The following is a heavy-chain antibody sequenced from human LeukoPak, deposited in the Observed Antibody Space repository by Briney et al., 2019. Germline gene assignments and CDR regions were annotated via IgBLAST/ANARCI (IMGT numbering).Heavy chain of an antibody. CDR3: ARAISSTAQLAFDI. V-gene: IGHV3-30-3*01. CDR1: GFTFNRYA. Sequence: PGGSLRLSCAASGFTFNRYAMHWVRQAPGKGLEWVAFISYDGSNKYYTDSVKGRFTISRDNSKNTLYLQMNGLRAEDTAVYYCARAISSTAQLAFDIWGQGTMVTVSS. D-gene: IGHD4-11*01. CDR2: ISYDGSNK. J-gene: IGHJ3*02.